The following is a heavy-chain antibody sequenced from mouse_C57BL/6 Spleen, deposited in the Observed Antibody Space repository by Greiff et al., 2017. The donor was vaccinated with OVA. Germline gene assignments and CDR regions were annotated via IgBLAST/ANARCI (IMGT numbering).Heavy chain of an antibody. Sequence: QVQLQQSGAELVKPGASVKLSCKASGYTFTSYWMHWVKQRPGRGLEWIGRIDPNSGGTKYNEKFKSKATLTVDKPSSTAYMQLSSLTSEDSAVYYCARARVLLLLDAMDYWGQGTSVTVSS. CDR1: GYTFTSYW. CDR2: IDPNSGGT. D-gene: IGHD2-1*01. V-gene: IGHV1-72*01. CDR3: ARARVLLLLDAMDY. J-gene: IGHJ4*01.